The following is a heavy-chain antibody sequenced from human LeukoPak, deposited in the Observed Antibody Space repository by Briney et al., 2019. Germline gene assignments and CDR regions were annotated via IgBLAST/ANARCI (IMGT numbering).Heavy chain of an antibody. CDR3: AVIAAAGRDYFDY. CDR2: INHSGST. CDR1: GGSFSGYY. V-gene: IGHV4-34*01. Sequence: KASEILSLTCAVYGGSFSGYYWSWIRQPPGKGLEWIGEINHSGSTNYNPSLKSRVTISVDTSKNQFSLKLSSVTAADTAVYYCAVIAAAGRDYFDYWGQGTLVTVSS. D-gene: IGHD6-13*01. J-gene: IGHJ4*02.